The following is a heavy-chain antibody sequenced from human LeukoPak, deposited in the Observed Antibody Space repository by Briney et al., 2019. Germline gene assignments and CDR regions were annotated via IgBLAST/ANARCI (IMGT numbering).Heavy chain of an antibody. CDR3: ARGTNCSGGSCYNDY. V-gene: IGHV4-34*01. Sequence: SETLSLTCAVYGESFSGYYWSWIRQPPGKGLEWIGEINHSGSTNYNPSLKSRVTISVDTSKNQFSLKLSSVTAADTAVYYCARGTNCSGGSCYNDYWGQGTLVTVSS. CDR1: GESFSGYY. J-gene: IGHJ4*02. CDR2: INHSGST. D-gene: IGHD2-15*01.